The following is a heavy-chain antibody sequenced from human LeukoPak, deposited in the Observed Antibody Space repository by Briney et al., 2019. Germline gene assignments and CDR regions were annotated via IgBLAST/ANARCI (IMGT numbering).Heavy chain of an antibody. D-gene: IGHD2-15*01. V-gene: IGHV3-23*01. CDR2: ISNNGGYT. Sequence: GGSLRLSCAASGFTFSSSAMSWVRQAPGKGLEWVPAISNNGGYTYYADSVQGRFTISRDNSKSTLCLQMNSLRAEDTAVYYCAKQLGYCSDGSCYFPYWGQGTLVTVSS. J-gene: IGHJ4*02. CDR1: GFTFSSSA. CDR3: AKQLGYCSDGSCYFPY.